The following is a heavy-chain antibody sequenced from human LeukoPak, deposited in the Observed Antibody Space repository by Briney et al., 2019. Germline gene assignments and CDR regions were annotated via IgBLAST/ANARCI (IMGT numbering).Heavy chain of an antibody. J-gene: IGHJ3*02. V-gene: IGHV1-18*01. D-gene: IGHD5-18*01. CDR2: ITAGNGNT. CDR1: GYNFRNYG. CDR3: ARASARGYSDGYNAFDI. Sequence: ASVKVSCKASGYNFRNYGIGWVRQAPRQGLEWMGWITAGNGNTNYAQKVQGRVTMTTDTSTSTAYMELRSLRSDDTAVYFCARASARGYSDGYNAFDIWGQGTMVTVSS.